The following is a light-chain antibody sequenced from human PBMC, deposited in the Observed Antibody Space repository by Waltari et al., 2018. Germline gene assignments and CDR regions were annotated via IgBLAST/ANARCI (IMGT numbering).Light chain of an antibody. V-gene: IGKV3-20*01. CDR3: QKYGTLPAT. J-gene: IGKJ1*01. Sequence: EIVLTQPPGTLSLSPGERATLSCRASQSVSRTLAWYQQKPGQAPRLLIYEASTRATGIPDRFSGSGFGTDFSLTISRLEPEDFAVYYCQKYGTLPATFGQGTTVEIK. CDR1: QSVSRT. CDR2: EAS.